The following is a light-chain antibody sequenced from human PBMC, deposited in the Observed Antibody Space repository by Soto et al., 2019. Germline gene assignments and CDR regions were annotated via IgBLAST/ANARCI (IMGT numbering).Light chain of an antibody. V-gene: IGKV1-5*01. CDR2: DAS. CDR3: QQYNSSSNS. CDR1: QSISSW. J-gene: IGKJ2*01. Sequence: DIQMTQSPSTLSASVGDRVAITCRASQSISSWLAWYQQKPGKAPKLLIHDASSLESGVPSRFSGSGSGTDFTLTISSLQPDDFATYYCQQYNSSSNSFGQGTKLEIK.